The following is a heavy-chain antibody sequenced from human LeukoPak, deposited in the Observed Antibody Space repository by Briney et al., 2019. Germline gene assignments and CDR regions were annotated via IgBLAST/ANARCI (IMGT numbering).Heavy chain of an antibody. V-gene: IGHV3-23*01. CDR1: GFTFSSYA. CDR3: AGHRYCNSPTCLPGV. CDR2: INGSGGST. J-gene: IGHJ6*04. D-gene: IGHD2/OR15-2a*01. Sequence: PGGSLRLSCAASGFTFSSYAMSWVRQAPGKGLEWVSDINGSGGSTYYADSVKGRFTISRDNSKNTLYLQINSLRAEDTAVYYCAGHRYCNSPTCLPGVWGKGTTVTVSS.